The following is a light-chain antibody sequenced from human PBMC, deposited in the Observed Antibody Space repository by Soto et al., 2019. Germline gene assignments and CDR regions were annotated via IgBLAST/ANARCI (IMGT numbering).Light chain of an antibody. CDR1: QSVSTY. V-gene: IGKV3-11*01. Sequence: VLTQSPATLSLSPGERATLSCRASQSVSTYLAWYQQKPGQAPRLLIYDASNRATGIPARFSGSGSGTDFTLTISSLEPEEFAVYYCQQRSTLPFTFGGGTKVDIK. CDR3: QQRSTLPFT. CDR2: DAS. J-gene: IGKJ4*01.